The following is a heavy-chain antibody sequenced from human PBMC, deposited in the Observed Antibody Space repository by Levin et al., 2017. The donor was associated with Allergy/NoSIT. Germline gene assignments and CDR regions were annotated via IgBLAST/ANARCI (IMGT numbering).Heavy chain of an antibody. CDR2: ISYTGHT. J-gene: IGHJ5*02. Sequence: SQTLSLPCSVSGDSFRSTNFYWAWIRQSPGKGLEWIGSISYTGHTYYNPSLQSRVTMSVDKPKNQFSLRLRSVTATDTAVYYCARHGGTFYFGSGSSYKWFDPWGQGTLVPVSS. CDR3: ARHGGTFYFGSGSSYKWFDP. V-gene: IGHV4-39*01. D-gene: IGHD3-10*01. CDR1: GDSFRSTNFY.